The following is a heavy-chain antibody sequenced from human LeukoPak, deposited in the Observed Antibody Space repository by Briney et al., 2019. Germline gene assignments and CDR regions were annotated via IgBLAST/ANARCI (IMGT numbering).Heavy chain of an antibody. CDR1: GFTFSGSW. CDR2: IKGDGIET. J-gene: IGHJ4*02. V-gene: IGHV3-74*01. Sequence: GGSLRLSCAASGFTFSGSWMHWVRQAPGEGLVWVSRIKGDGIETNYADSVKGRFTVSRDNAKNTLFLQMNSLRAEDTAVYFCARHVVLGSGSCASWGQGTLVTVSS. CDR3: ARHVVLGSGSCAS. D-gene: IGHD3-10*01.